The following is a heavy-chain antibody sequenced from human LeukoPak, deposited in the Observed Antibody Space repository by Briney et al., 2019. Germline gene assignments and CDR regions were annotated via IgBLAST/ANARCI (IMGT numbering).Heavy chain of an antibody. J-gene: IGHJ4*02. CDR1: GFIFSIYS. D-gene: IGHD6-19*01. Sequence: PGGSLRLSCAASGFIFSIYSMNWVRQAPGKGLEWVSSIRSSSTFIYYADSVKGRFTISRDNAKNSLYLQMNSLRAEDTAVYYCVRESSGWEFDFWGQGILVTVSS. CDR2: IRSSSTFI. CDR3: VRESSGWEFDF. V-gene: IGHV3-21*01.